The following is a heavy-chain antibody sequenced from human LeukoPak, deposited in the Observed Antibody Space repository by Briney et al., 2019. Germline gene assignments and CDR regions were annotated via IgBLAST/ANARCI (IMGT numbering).Heavy chain of an antibody. CDR1: GFTFTDYW. Sequence: PGGSLRLSCAASGFTFTDYWMHWVRQVPGKGLVWVSFINPDGRSTNYADSVKGRFIISRDNAKNTLYLQTNSLRAEDTAVYYCAKDVFYGSADYWGQGTLVTVSS. J-gene: IGHJ4*02. CDR2: INPDGRST. V-gene: IGHV3-74*01. CDR3: AKDVFYGSADY. D-gene: IGHD3-10*01.